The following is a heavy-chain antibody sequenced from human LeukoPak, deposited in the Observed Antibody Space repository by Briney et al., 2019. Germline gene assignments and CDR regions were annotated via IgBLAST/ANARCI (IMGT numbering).Heavy chain of an antibody. D-gene: IGHD1-14*01. CDR3: ARDRNRVYFDY. V-gene: IGHV3-66*01. Sequence: GGSLRLSCAASGFTFSSYAMSWVRQAPGKGLEWVSVIYSGGSTYYADSVKGRFTISRDNSKNTLYLQMNSLRAEDTAVYYCARDRNRVYFDYWGQGTLVTVSS. CDR1: GFTFSSYA. J-gene: IGHJ4*02. CDR2: IYSGGST.